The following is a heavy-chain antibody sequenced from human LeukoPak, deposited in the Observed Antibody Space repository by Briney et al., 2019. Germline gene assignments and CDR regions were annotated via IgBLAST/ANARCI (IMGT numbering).Heavy chain of an antibody. CDR3: AKEGSYYDFWSGSDS. D-gene: IGHD3-3*01. CDR1: GFTFSSYA. J-gene: IGHJ4*02. CDR2: ISGSGTGT. V-gene: IGHV3-23*01. Sequence: GTSLRLSCAASGFTFSSYAMSWVRQAPGKGLEWVSAISGSGTGTYYADSVKGRFTISRDNSKNTLYLQMNSLRAEDTAVYYCAKEGSYYDFWSGSDSWGQGTLVTVSS.